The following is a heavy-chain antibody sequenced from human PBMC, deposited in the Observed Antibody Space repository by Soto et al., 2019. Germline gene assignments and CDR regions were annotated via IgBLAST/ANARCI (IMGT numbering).Heavy chain of an antibody. J-gene: IGHJ4*02. CDR2: ISRDGGTK. V-gene: IGHV3-30*03. CDR1: GFTVNTYG. D-gene: IGHD2-8*02. Sequence: QVQLVESGGGAVQPGRSLRLSCAVSGFTVNTYGMHWVRQAPGKGLEWVAVISRDGGTKFYADSVKGRFTISRDNSRNTLFLEMNSLRGDDMAVYYCTGEVASGYWGQGTLVTISS. CDR3: TGEVASGY.